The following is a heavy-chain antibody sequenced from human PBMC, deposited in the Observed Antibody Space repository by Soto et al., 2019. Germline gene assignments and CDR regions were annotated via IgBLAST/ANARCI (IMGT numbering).Heavy chain of an antibody. CDR2: IYSGGST. D-gene: IGHD3-22*01. V-gene: IGHV3-53*04. J-gene: IGHJ6*02. CDR3: ARDYDSSGYYYAPFSYGMDV. Sequence: GGSLRLSCAASGFTVSSNYMSWVRQAPGKGLEWVSVIYSGGSTYYADSVKGRFTISRHNSKNTLYLQMNSLRAEDTAVYYCARDYDSSGYYYAPFSYGMDVWGQGTTVTVSS. CDR1: GFTVSSNY.